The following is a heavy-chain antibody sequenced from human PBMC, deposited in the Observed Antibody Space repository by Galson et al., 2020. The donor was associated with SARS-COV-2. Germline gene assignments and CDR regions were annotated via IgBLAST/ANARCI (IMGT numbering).Heavy chain of an antibody. V-gene: IGHV2-70*11. Sequence: ESGPTLVKPTQTLTLTCTFFELSLNTDGMCVSWIRQPPGKALEWLARIDWDDEEYYSTSLKTRLTISKDTSKNQVVLTMTIMDPVDTATYYWARIIRDSNSCYTDYWAQGTLDTVSP. J-gene: IGHJ4*02. CDR3: ARIIRDSNSCYTDY. D-gene: IGHD2-2*01. CDR2: IDWDDEE. CDR1: ELSLNTDGMC.